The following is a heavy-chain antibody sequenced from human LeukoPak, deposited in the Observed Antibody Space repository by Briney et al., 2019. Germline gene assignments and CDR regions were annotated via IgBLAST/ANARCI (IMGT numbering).Heavy chain of an antibody. CDR3: ARGPTGFWSGYYKWVRSLWFDP. CDR1: GYTFTSYD. Sequence: ASVKVSYKASGYTFTSYDINWVRQATGQGLEWMGWMNPNSDNTGYAQKFRGRITMTRNTSISTAYMELSSLRSEDTAVYYCARGPTGFWSGYYKWVRSLWFDPWGQGTLVTVSS. V-gene: IGHV1-8*01. J-gene: IGHJ5*02. D-gene: IGHD3-3*01. CDR2: MNPNSDNT.